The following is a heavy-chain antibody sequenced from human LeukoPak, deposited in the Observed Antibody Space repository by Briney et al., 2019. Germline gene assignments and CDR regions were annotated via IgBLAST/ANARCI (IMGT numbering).Heavy chain of an antibody. D-gene: IGHD3-3*01. V-gene: IGHV4-39*07. J-gene: IGHJ5*02. CDR1: GGSISSSSYY. CDR2: IYYSGST. Sequence: SETLSLTCTVSGGSISSSSYYWRWIRQPPGKGLEWIGSIYYSGSTYYNPSLKSRVTISVDTSKNQFSLKLSSVTAADTAVYYCASRGVTIFGKWFDPWGQGTLVTVSS. CDR3: ASRGVTIFGKWFDP.